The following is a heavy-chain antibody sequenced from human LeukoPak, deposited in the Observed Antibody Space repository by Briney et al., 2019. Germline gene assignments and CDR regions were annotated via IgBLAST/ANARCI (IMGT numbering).Heavy chain of an antibody. V-gene: IGHV3-30*18. CDR3: AKTPRYRATRQSHFDY. J-gene: IGHJ4*02. CDR2: IEYDGSNI. Sequence: GRSLRLSCAASGFTFSTYGMHWVRQAPGKGLEWVAVIEYDGSNIHYTDSVKGRFTISRDNSKKTLYLQMNSLRAEDTAVYYCAKTPRYRATRQSHFDYWGQGTLVTVSS. CDR1: GFTFSTYG. D-gene: IGHD5-12*01.